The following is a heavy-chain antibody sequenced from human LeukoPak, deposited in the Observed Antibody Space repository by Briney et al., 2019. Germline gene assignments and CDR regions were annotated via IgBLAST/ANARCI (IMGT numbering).Heavy chain of an antibody. CDR3: ATSYCSGGSCYSGWCDP. J-gene: IGHJ5*02. Sequence: SETLSLTCAVYGGSFSGYYWSWFRQPPGKGLEWIREINHSGSTNYNPSLTSRVTISVDTSKNPFSLKLSSVAAADTAVYYCATSYCSGGSCYSGWCDPWGQGALVTVSS. V-gene: IGHV4-34*01. D-gene: IGHD2-15*01. CDR2: INHSGST. CDR1: GGSFSGYY.